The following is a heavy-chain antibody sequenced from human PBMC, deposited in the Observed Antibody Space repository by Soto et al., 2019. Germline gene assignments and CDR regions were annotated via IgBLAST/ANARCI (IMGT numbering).Heavy chain of an antibody. CDR1: GFTFSSYS. J-gene: IGHJ3*02. CDR2: ISAYSSPI. V-gene: IGHV3-21*06. Sequence: EVQLVESGGGLVKPGGSLRLSCVDSGFTFSSYSMNWVRQAPGKGREWVSSISAYSSPIFYADSVKGRFTISRDNAKNSLYLQMNGLRAGDTAVYYCVRGGRGYTRDDVFDIWGQGTMVTVSS. D-gene: IGHD2-2*02. CDR3: VRGGRGYTRDDVFDI.